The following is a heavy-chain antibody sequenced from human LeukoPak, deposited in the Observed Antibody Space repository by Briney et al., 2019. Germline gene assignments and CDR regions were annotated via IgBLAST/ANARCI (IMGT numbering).Heavy chain of an antibody. CDR3: ARHGIRRDGYNNNAFDI. Sequence: SETLSLTCTVSGGSISSYYWSWIRQPPGKGLEWNGYIYYSGSTNHNPSLKSRVTISVDTSKNQFSLKLSSVTAADTAVYYCARHGIRRDGYNNNAFDIWGQGTMVTVSS. CDR2: IYYSGST. J-gene: IGHJ3*02. V-gene: IGHV4-59*08. D-gene: IGHD5-24*01. CDR1: GGSISSYY.